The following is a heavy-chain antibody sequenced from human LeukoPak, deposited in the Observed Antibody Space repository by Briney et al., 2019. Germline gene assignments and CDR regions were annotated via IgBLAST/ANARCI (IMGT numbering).Heavy chain of an antibody. V-gene: IGHV3-66*04. D-gene: IGHD1-1*01. Sequence: PGGSLRLSCAASGFSISSNYMTWVRQAPGKGLEWVSVIYSGGSTYYADSVKVRFTISRDNSKNTLYLQMNSLRAEDTAVYYCARLGATGSSLYMDVWGKGTTVTASS. CDR2: IYSGGST. CDR3: ARLGATGSSLYMDV. J-gene: IGHJ6*03. CDR1: GFSISSNY.